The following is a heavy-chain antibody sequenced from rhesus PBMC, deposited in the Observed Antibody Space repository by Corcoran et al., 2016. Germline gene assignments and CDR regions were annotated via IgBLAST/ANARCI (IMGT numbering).Heavy chain of an antibody. CDR3: ASGIAGKYDY. V-gene: IGHV4S11*01. J-gene: IGHJ4*01. D-gene: IGHD1-1-1*01. CDR2: IYGSGSST. Sequence: QVQLQESGPGLVKPSETLSLTCAVSGGSISGNYWSWIRQPPGKGLEWIGYIYGSGSSTNYNPSLKSRVTLSVDTSKNQRSLKLSSVTAADTAVYYCASGIAGKYDYWGQGVLVTVSS. CDR1: GGSISGNY.